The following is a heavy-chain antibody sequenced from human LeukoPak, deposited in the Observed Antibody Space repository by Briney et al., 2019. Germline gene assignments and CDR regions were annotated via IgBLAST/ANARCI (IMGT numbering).Heavy chain of an antibody. V-gene: IGHV1-8*01. Sequence: ASVKVSCKASGYTFTSYDINWVRQATGQGLEWMGWMNPNSGNTGYAQKFQGRVTMTRNTSISTAYMELSSLRSEGTAVYYCARGSRSSGWTAPWGQGTLVTVSS. J-gene: IGHJ5*02. CDR3: ARGSRSSGWTAP. D-gene: IGHD6-19*01. CDR1: GYTFTSYD. CDR2: MNPNSGNT.